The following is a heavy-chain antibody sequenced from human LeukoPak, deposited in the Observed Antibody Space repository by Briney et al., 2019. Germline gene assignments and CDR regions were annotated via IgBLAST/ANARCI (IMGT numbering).Heavy chain of an antibody. Sequence: GGSLRLSCAASGFMFDTYIMTWVRQAPGKGLEWISYINSINAVYYTDSVQGRFNISRDNAKNSLYLQMNSLRVEDTAMYYCARVSARGYDYWGRGTLVTVSS. CDR3: ARVSARGYDY. CDR2: INSINAV. CDR1: GFMFDTYI. D-gene: IGHD5-18*01. J-gene: IGHJ4*02. V-gene: IGHV3-48*01.